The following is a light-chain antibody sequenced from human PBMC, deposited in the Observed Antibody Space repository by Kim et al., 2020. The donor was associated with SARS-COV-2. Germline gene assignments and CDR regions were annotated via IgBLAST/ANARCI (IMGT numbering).Light chain of an antibody. Sequence: GQSVPISCTCTSSDVGGYNYVSWYQQHPGKAPKLIIYKVSQRPSGVPDRFSGSKSGNMASLTVSGLQAEDEAYYYCGSYAANDIVVFGGGTQLTVL. CDR3: GSYAANDIVV. CDR2: KVS. J-gene: IGLJ2*01. CDR1: SSDVGGYNY. V-gene: IGLV2-8*01.